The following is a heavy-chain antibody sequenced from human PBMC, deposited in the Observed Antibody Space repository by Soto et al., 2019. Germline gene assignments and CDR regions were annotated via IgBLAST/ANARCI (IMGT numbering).Heavy chain of an antibody. CDR3: ARLRDYCSGGRCYSGYYYYMDV. D-gene: IGHD2-15*01. V-gene: IGHV3-11*01. Sequence: QMQLVESGGGLVKPGGSLRFSCAASGFTFSDYYMSWIRQAPGKGLEWLSYISSGGSATYYADSVKGRFTISRDNAKNSLSLQMNSLRAEDTAVYYCARLRDYCSGGRCYSGYYYYMDVWGRGTTVTVSS. CDR2: ISSGGSAT. J-gene: IGHJ6*03. CDR1: GFTFSDYY.